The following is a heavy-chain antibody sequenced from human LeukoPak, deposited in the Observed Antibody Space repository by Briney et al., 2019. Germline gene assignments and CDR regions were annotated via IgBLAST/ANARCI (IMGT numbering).Heavy chain of an antibody. CDR2: INPNSGGT. CDR1: GYTFTGYY. CDR3: ARDPYDSSELNAFDI. V-gene: IGHV1-2*02. J-gene: IGHJ3*02. D-gene: IGHD3-22*01. Sequence: GASVKVSCKASGYTFTGYYMHWVRQAPGQGLEWMGWINPNSGGTNYAQKFQGRVTMTRDTSISTAYMELSRLRSDDMAVYYCARDPYDSSELNAFDIWGQGTMVTVSS.